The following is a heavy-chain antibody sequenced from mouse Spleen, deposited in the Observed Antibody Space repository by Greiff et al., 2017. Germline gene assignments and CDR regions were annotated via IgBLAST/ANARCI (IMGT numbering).Heavy chain of an antibody. Sequence: EVQVVESGPELVKPGASVKMSCKASGYTFTDYNMHWVKQSHGKSLEWIGYINPNNGGTSYNQKFKGKATLTVNKSSSTAYMELRSLTSEDSAVYYCARPYDYEGAMDYWGQGTSVTVSS. J-gene: IGHJ4*01. CDR1: GYTFTDYN. V-gene: IGHV1-22*01. CDR3: ARPYDYEGAMDY. CDR2: INPNNGGT. D-gene: IGHD2-4*01.